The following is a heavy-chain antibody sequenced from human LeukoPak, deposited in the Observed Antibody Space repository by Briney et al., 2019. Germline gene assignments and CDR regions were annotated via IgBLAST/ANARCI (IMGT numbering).Heavy chain of an antibody. CDR1: GFTFSSYW. V-gene: IGHV3-74*01. CDR2: ISTDASST. J-gene: IGHJ3*02. D-gene: IGHD3-16*01. Sequence: QSGGSLRLSCAGSGFTFSSYWMHWVRQAPGKGLVWVSRISTDASSTTYADSVKGRFTISRDNSKNTLYLQMNSLRAEDTAVYYCAKAFRSGGNDAFDIWGQGTMVTVSS. CDR3: AKAFRSGGNDAFDI.